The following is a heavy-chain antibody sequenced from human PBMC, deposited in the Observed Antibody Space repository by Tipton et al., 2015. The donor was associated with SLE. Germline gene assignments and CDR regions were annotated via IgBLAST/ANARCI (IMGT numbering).Heavy chain of an antibody. D-gene: IGHD2-21*02. CDR3: ARQLGWGDPFAFDY. CDR2: IGHSGST. CDR1: DDSISGYY. Sequence: TLSLTCTVSDDSISGYYWSWIRQPPGKGLEWIGYIGHSGSTNYNPSLNSRVTMSIDTSKNRFSLKLTFVTAADTAVYYCARQLGWGDPFAFDYWGQGTLVTVSP. J-gene: IGHJ4*02. V-gene: IGHV4-59*08.